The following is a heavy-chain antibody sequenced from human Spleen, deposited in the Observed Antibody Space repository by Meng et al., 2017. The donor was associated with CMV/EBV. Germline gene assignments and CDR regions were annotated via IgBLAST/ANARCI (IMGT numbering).Heavy chain of an antibody. CDR2: IKQDGSEK. V-gene: IGHV3-7*01. CDR3: ARDRGHSGSYTGDY. D-gene: IGHD1-26*01. J-gene: IGHJ4*02. CDR1: GFTFSSYW. Sequence: GESLKISCAASGFTFSSYWMSWVRQAPGKGLEWVANIKQDGSEKYYVDSVKGRFTISRDNSKNTLYLQMNSLRAEDTAVYYCARDRGHSGSYTGDYGGQGTLGTSPQ.